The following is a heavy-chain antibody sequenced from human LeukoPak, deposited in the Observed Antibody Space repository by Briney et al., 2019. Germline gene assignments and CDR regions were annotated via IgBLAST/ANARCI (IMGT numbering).Heavy chain of an antibody. D-gene: IGHD5-24*01. CDR1: GFTVRRNY. CDR3: ARDRSDGNYYMVV. V-gene: IGHV3-53*01. Sequence: GGSLRLSCAASGFTVRRNYMSWVRQAPGKGLEGVSVIYGGGSTSYADSVVGRFIISRDNSKNTLYLQMNSLRADDTAVYYCARDRSDGNYYMVVWGKGTTV. J-gene: IGHJ6*03. CDR2: IYGGGST.